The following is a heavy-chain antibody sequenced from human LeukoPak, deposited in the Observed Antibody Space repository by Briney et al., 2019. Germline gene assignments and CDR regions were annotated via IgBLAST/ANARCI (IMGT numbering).Heavy chain of an antibody. J-gene: IGHJ4*02. CDR3: ARVTGGY. Sequence: GGSLRLSCAASGFSFSNYAMSWVRQAPGKGLEWVAVISYDGSNKYYVDSVKGRFTISRDNSKNTLYLQMNSLRAEDTAVYYCARVTGGYWGQGTLVTVSS. V-gene: IGHV3-30*04. D-gene: IGHD2-21*02. CDR1: GFSFSNYA. CDR2: ISYDGSNK.